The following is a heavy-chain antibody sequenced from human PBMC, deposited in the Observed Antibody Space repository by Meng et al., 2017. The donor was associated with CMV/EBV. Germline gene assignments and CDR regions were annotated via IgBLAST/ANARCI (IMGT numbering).Heavy chain of an antibody. J-gene: IGHJ4*02. CDR1: GYTFTSYG. Sequence: ASVKVSCKASGYTFTSYGISWVRQAPGQGLKWMGWISAYNGNTNYAQKLQGRVTMTTDTSTSTAYMELRSLRSDDTAVYYCARAPYYDFWSGYYSYFDYWGQGTLVTVSS. D-gene: IGHD3-3*01. CDR2: ISAYNGNT. V-gene: IGHV1-18*01. CDR3: ARAPYYDFWSGYYSYFDY.